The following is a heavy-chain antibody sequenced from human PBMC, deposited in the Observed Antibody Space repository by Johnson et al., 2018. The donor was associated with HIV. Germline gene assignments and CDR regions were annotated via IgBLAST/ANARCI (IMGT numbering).Heavy chain of an antibody. CDR3: ARGLWATTPGGAFDI. V-gene: IGHV3-13*01. J-gene: IGHJ3*02. CDR1: GFTFSSYA. D-gene: IGHD1-26*01. CDR2: IGTAGDT. Sequence: VQLVESGGGVVQPGRSLRLSCAASGFTFSSYAMHWVRQATGKGLEWVSAIGTAGDTYYPGSVKGRFTISRENAKNSLYLQLNSLRAGDTAVYYCARGLWATTPGGAFDIWGQGTMVTVSS.